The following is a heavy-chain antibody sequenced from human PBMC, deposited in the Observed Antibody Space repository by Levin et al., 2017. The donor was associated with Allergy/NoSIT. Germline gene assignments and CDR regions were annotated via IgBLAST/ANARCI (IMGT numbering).Heavy chain of an antibody. CDR2: INYRGVT. Sequence: SETLSLTCSVSGGSVSSGTYYWSWIRRPPGKGLEWIGYINYRGVTKYNPSLKSGVTISVDTSKNEFSLKVTSVTAADTAVYYCARNRIIVSGGNDYYYGMDVWGQGTTVTVSS. CDR3: ARNRIIVSGGNDYYYGMDV. J-gene: IGHJ6*02. V-gene: IGHV4-61*01. CDR1: GGSVSSGTYY. D-gene: IGHD5/OR15-5a*01.